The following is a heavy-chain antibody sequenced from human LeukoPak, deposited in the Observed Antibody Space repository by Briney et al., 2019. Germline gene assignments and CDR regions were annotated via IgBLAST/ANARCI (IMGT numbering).Heavy chain of an antibody. V-gene: IGHV3-23*01. Sequence: GGSLRLSCLASGFYLSPYGMNWVRQAPGKGLEWVSAISGNGGTTYYADSVKGRFTISRDNSKSTLYLQMSSLRAEDTAVYYCAKDLHWGFDYWGQGTLVTVSS. D-gene: IGHD7-27*01. CDR2: ISGNGGTT. CDR3: AKDLHWGFDY. J-gene: IGHJ4*02. CDR1: GFYLSPYG.